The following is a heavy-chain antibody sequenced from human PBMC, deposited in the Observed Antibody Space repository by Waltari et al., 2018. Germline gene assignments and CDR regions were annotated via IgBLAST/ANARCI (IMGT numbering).Heavy chain of an antibody. CDR3: AKEQGGHSEIDY. D-gene: IGHD2-21*02. V-gene: IGHV3-30*18. CDR2: ISYDGNEQ. CDR1: GFTFSRHG. J-gene: IGHJ4*02. Sequence: QVQLVESGGGVVQPGVSLRLYCAASGFTFSRHGMHWVRQAPGKGLEWVAVISYDGNEQYYAYSVKGRFTISRDFSTNTVYLQMNSLRREDTAVYYCAKEQGGHSEIDYWGQGTLVTVSS.